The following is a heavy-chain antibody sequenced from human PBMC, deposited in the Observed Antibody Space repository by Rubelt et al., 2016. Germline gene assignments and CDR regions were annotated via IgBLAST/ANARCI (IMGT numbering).Heavy chain of an antibody. CDR1: GFTFSDSW. D-gene: IGHD4-23*01. Sequence: EVQLVESGGGLVQRGGSLRLSCEASGFTFSDSWMNWVRQAPGKGLDWVASMNPDGSAQYYMGSLEGRFTISRDNAKNSLYLQMNSLRAEDTALYYCVRGYYSLDDYWGQGTLVTVSS. CDR3: VRGYYSLDDY. CDR2: MNPDGSAQ. V-gene: IGHV3-7*01. J-gene: IGHJ4*02.